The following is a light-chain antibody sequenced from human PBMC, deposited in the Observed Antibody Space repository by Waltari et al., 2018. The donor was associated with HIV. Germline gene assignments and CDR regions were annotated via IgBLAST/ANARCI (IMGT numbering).Light chain of an antibody. V-gene: IGKV1-5*03. CDR2: KAS. CDR1: QSISTW. CDR3: QQYNRPWT. J-gene: IGKJ1*01. Sequence: DIQMTQSPSTLSASVGDRVTITCRARQSISTWLAWYQQKPGKAPKLLIYKASTLESGVPSRFSGSGSGTEFTLTISSLQPDDFATYYRQQYNRPWTFGQGTKVEIK.